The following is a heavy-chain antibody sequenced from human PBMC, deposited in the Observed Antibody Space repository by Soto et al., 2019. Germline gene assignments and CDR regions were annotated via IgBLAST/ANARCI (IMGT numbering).Heavy chain of an antibody. Sequence: GGSLRLSCAASGFTFSSYAMHWVRQAPGKGLGWVAVISYDGSNKYYADSVKGRFTISRDNSKNTLYLQMNSLRAEDTAVYYCARVGVTTVVRFAFDIWGQGTMVTVSS. D-gene: IGHD4-4*01. J-gene: IGHJ3*02. CDR2: ISYDGSNK. CDR3: ARVGVTTVVRFAFDI. V-gene: IGHV3-30-3*01. CDR1: GFTFSSYA.